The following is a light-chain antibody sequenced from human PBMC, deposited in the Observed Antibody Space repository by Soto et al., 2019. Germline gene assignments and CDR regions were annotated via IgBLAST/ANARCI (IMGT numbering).Light chain of an antibody. Sequence: AITLTQTLPSVFAYLEKLNTVTCRASRDIGSDLSWYQQKPGKAPTLLIYAASNLQSGVPSRFRGSRSGTEFTLTVSCLQPEDFAPSYCLQDHDTSWNFGQGTKVDI. J-gene: IGKJ1*01. CDR3: LQDHDTSWN. CDR2: AAS. V-gene: IGKV1-6*01. CDR1: RDIGSD.